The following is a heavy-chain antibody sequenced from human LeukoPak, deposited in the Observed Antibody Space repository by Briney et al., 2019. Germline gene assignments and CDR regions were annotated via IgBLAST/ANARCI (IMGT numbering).Heavy chain of an antibody. CDR2: ISSSGDNT. CDR1: GFAFSTYA. D-gene: IGHD1-1*01. V-gene: IGHV3-23*01. CDR3: AKVKALDAVASYFDY. J-gene: IGHJ4*02. Sequence: GGSLRLSCAASGFAFSTYAMGWVRQAPGKGLEWVSAISSSGDNTYYADSVKGQFTISKDNSKNTLDLQMNSLRDDDTAMYHCAKVKALDAVASYFDYWGQGTLVTVSS.